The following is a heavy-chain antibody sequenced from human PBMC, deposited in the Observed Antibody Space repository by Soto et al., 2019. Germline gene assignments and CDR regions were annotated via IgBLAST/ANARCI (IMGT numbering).Heavy chain of an antibody. V-gene: IGHV1-2*02. CDR3: ARVKVLRFLEWLGYYYCYGMDV. Sequence: ASVKVSCKASGYTFTGYYMHWVRQAPGQGLEWMGWINPNSGGTNYAQKFQGRATMTRDTSISTAYMELSRLRSDDTAVYYCARVKVLRFLEWLGYYYCYGMDVWGQGTTVTVSS. D-gene: IGHD3-3*01. J-gene: IGHJ6*02. CDR1: GYTFTGYY. CDR2: INPNSGGT.